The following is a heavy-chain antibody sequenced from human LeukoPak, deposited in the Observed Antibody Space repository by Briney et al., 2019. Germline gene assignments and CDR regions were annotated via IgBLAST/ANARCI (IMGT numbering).Heavy chain of an antibody. Sequence: GGSLRLSCAASGFTFNSYAISWVRQAPGKGLEWVSSMSGSGGRTNYADSVKGRFTISRDNAKNSLDLQMNSLRAEDTAVYYCARWGDLFLIDFWGQGTLVTVSS. V-gene: IGHV3-23*01. CDR1: GFTFNSYA. D-gene: IGHD3-9*01. CDR2: MSGSGGRT. CDR3: ARWGDLFLIDF. J-gene: IGHJ4*02.